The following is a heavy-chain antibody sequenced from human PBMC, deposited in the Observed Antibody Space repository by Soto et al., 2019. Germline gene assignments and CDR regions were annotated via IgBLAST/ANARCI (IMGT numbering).Heavy chain of an antibody. J-gene: IGHJ4*02. CDR2: ISGSGTTI. D-gene: IGHD3-3*01. CDR3: ARRFAVCDY. CDR1: GFTFSTYE. Sequence: GGSLRLSSAASGFTFSTYEMNWVRQAPGKGLEWVSYISGSGTTIYYADSVKGRFTISRDNAKNSLYLQMNSLRAEDTAVYYCARRFAVCDYWGQGTLVTVSS. V-gene: IGHV3-48*03.